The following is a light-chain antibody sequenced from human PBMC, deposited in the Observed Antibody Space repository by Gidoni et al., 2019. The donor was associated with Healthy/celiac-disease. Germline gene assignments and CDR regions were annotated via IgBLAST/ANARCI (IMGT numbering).Light chain of an antibody. CDR3: QQSYSTQIT. Sequence: DIQMTQSPSSLSASVGDRVTITCRASQSISSYLNWYQHKPGKAPKLLIYAASSLQSGVPSRFSGSGSGTDFTLTISSLQPEDFATYYCQQSYSTQITCXQXTRLEIK. CDR2: AAS. J-gene: IGKJ5*01. CDR1: QSISSY. V-gene: IGKV1-39*01.